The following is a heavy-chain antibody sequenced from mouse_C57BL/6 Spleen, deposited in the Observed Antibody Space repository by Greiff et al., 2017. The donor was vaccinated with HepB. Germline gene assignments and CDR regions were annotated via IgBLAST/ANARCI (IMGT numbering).Heavy chain of an antibody. CDR3: ARGWARHPRDFDY. CDR1: GYTFTSYW. CDR2: IDPADSYT. V-gene: IGHV1-59*01. D-gene: IGHD2-12*01. J-gene: IGHJ2*01. Sequence: QVQLQQPGAELVRPGTSVKLSCKASGYTFTSYWMHWVKQRPGQGLEWIGVIDPADSYTNYNQKFKGKATLTVDTSSSTAYMQLSSLTSEDSAVYYCARGWARHPRDFDYWGQGTTLTVSS.